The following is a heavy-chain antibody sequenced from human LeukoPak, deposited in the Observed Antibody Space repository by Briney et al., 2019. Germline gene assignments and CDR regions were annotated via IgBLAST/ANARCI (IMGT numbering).Heavy chain of an antibody. CDR2: INWNGGST. CDR1: GFTFDDYG. D-gene: IGHD1-7*01. V-gene: IGHV3-20*04. CDR3: ARDLLRNWNCGPAVGVLDY. Sequence: GGSLRLSCAASGFTFDDYGMSWVRQAPGKGLEWVSGINWNGGSTGYADSVKGRFTISRDNAKNSLCLQMNSLRAEDTALYYCARDLLRNWNCGPAVGVLDYWGQGTLVTVSS. J-gene: IGHJ4*02.